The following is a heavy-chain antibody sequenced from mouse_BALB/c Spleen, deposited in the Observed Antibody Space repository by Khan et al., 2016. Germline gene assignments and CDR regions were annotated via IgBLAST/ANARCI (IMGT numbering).Heavy chain of an antibody. CDR3: ARLGDYGGYYYAMDY. Sequence: VQFQESGPGLVAPSQSLSITCTISGFSLTSYGVHWVRQPPGKGLEWLVVIWSDGSTTYNSALKSRLSISKDNSKSQVFLKMNSLQTDDTAMYYCARLGDYGGYYYAMDYWGQGTSVTVSS. CDR1: GFSLTSYG. J-gene: IGHJ4*01. V-gene: IGHV2-6-1*01. D-gene: IGHD2-4*01. CDR2: IWSDGST.